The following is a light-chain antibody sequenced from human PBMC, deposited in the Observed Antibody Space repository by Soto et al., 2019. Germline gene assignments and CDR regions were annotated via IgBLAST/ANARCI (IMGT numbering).Light chain of an antibody. V-gene: IGLV1-47*01. CDR2: SNN. CDR3: ATWDVSLSGHWV. CDR1: SSNIGNSY. Sequence: QSVVTQPLSASGTPGQRVTISCSGSSSNIGNSYVFWYQHLPGTAHKLLIYSNNQRPSGVPDRFSGSKSGTSASRAISGLRSEDEAYYYCATWDVSLSGHWVFGGGTKLTVL. J-gene: IGLJ3*02.